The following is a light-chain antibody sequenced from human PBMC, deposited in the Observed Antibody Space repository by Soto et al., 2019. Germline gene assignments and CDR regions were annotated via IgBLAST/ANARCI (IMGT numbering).Light chain of an antibody. CDR2: GTS. J-gene: IGKJ5*01. CDR1: QSVNTF. V-gene: IGKV3-20*01. Sequence: EIGLTQSPATLSLSPGERATLSCRASQSVNTFLAWFHQKPGQAPRLLIYGTSSRATGIPDRLSGSGSGTDFTLTISRLEPEDFAVYYCQQYGSSPITFGQGTRLETK. CDR3: QQYGSSPIT.